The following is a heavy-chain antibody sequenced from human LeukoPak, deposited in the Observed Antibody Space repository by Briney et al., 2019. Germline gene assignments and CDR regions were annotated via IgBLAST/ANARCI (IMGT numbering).Heavy chain of an antibody. Sequence: ASVTVSCKASGYTFTSYYMHWVRQAPGQGLEWMGWIDPNNGGTNYAQKFQGRVTITRDTSISTAYMELSRLRSDDTAVYYCARGYYDSSGYFFWGQGTLVTVSS. J-gene: IGHJ4*02. D-gene: IGHD3-22*01. CDR3: ARGYYDSSGYFF. V-gene: IGHV1-2*02. CDR2: IDPNNGGT. CDR1: GYTFTSYY.